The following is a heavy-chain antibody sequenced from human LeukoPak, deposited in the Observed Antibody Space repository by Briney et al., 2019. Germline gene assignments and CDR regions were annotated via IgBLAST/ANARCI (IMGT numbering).Heavy chain of an antibody. CDR3: ARDHYYDYYYGMDV. D-gene: IGHD3-10*01. CDR2: INPSGGST. Sequence: GASVKVSCKASGYTFTSYYMHWVRQAPGQGLEWMGIINPSGGSTSYAQKLQGRVTMTTDTSTSTAYMELRSLRSDDTAVYYCARDHYYDYYYGMDVWGQGTTVTVSS. J-gene: IGHJ6*02. CDR1: GYTFTSYY. V-gene: IGHV1-46*01.